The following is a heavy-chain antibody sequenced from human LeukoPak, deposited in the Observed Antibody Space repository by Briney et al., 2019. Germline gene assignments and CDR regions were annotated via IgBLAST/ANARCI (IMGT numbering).Heavy chain of an antibody. Sequence: SQTLSLTCTVSGGSISSGGYYWSWIRQHPGKGLGWIGYIYYSGSTYYNPSLKSRVTISVDTSKNQFSLKLSSVTAADTAVYYCATRYCSGGSCYGELWFDPWGQGTLVTVSS. CDR1: GGSISSGGYY. V-gene: IGHV4-31*03. J-gene: IGHJ5*02. CDR2: IYYSGST. CDR3: ATRYCSGGSCYGELWFDP. D-gene: IGHD2-15*01.